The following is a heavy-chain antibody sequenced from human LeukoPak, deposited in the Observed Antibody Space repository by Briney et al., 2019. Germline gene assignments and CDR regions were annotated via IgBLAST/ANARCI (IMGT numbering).Heavy chain of an antibody. V-gene: IGHV1-69*13. CDR3: ARDMIGGQLETPFDY. D-gene: IGHD6-6*01. CDR1: GGTFSSYA. Sequence: SVKVSCKASGGTFSSYAISWVRQAPGQGLEWMGGVIPIFGTANYAQKFQGRVTITADESTSTAYMELSSLRSEDTAVYYCARDMIGGQLETPFDYWGQGTLVTVSS. CDR2: VIPIFGTA. J-gene: IGHJ4*02.